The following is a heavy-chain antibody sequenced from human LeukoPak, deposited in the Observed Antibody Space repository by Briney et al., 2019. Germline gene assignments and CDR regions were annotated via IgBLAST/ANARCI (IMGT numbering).Heavy chain of an antibody. V-gene: IGHV3-20*04. J-gene: IGHJ3*02. CDR1: GFTFDNYG. Sequence: GGSLRLSCAASGFTFDNYGMTWVRQVPGKGLEWVSGINWNGGSTVYADSVNGRFTISRDNAKNSLYLQMNSLRAEDTALYYCARSNRVYGDYLLRAFDIWGQGTMVTVSS. D-gene: IGHD4-17*01. CDR2: INWNGGST. CDR3: ARSNRVYGDYLLRAFDI.